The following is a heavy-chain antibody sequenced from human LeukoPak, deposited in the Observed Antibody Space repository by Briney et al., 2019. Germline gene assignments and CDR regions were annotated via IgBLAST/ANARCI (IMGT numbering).Heavy chain of an antibody. CDR1: GGTFSSYA. V-gene: IGHV1-69*10. CDR2: IIPILGTA. D-gene: IGHD2-15*01. J-gene: IGHJ4*02. Sequence: GASVKVSCKASGGTFSSYAISWVRQAPGQGLEWMGGIIPILGTANYAQKFQGRVTITADKSTSTAYMELSSLRSEDTAVYYCAREKTGYCSGGSCYSVFDYFDYWGQGTLVTVSS. CDR3: AREKTGYCSGGSCYSVFDYFDY.